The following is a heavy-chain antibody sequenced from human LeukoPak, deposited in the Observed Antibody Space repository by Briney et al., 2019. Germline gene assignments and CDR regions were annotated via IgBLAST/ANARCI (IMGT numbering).Heavy chain of an antibody. J-gene: IGHJ6*02. CDR1: VGSISSGNW. CDR3: ATAPILRGEGGEHYKYGMDV. CDR2: FYHNGTP. D-gene: IGHD2-2*02. V-gene: IGHV4-4*02. Sequence: SGTLSLTCGVSVGSISSGNWWSWVRQSPGKGLEWIGEFYHNGTPNYNPSLKSRVTISADTFKNHFSLKLTSVTAADTAVYYCATAPILRGEGGEHYKYGMDVWGQGTTVIVSS.